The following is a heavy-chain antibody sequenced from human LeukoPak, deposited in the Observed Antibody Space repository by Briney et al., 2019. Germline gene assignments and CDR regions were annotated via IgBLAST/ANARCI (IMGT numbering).Heavy chain of an antibody. V-gene: IGHV4-59*01. D-gene: IGHD3-22*01. CDR1: GGSISPYY. J-gene: IGHJ3*02. CDR3: ARYTYYYDSSGFRFAFDI. CDR2: IYYSGST. Sequence: SETLSLTCTVSGGSISPYYWNWIRQPPGKGVEWIGYIYYSGSTNYNPSLKSRATISVDTSKNQFSLKLSSVTAADTAVYYCARYTYYYDSSGFRFAFDIWGQGTMVTVSS.